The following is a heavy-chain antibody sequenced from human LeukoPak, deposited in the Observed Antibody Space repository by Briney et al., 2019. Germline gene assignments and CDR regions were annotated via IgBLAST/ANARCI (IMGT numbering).Heavy chain of an antibody. CDR3: ARSHRGSNSLSFDI. J-gene: IGHJ3*02. Sequence: PGGSLTLSCAASGFTVSSSYMSWVRQAPGKGLEWVSVLYSGGSTYYADSVKGRFTISRDNSKNTLYLQMNSLRADDTAVYYCARSHRGSNSLSFDIWGQGTKVTVSS. CDR1: GFTVSSSY. V-gene: IGHV3-53*01. D-gene: IGHD1-26*01. CDR2: LYSGGST.